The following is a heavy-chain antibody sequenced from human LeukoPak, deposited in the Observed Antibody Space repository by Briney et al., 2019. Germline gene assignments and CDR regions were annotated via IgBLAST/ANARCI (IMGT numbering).Heavy chain of an antibody. CDR1: GFTFDDYG. CDR2: IYSGGST. Sequence: GGSLRLSCAASGFTFDDYGMSWVRQAPGKGLEWVSVIYSGGSTHYADSVKGRFTISRDNSKNTLYLQMNSLRAEDTAVYYCARGGYDSSGYLGYWGQGTLVTVSS. CDR3: ARGGYDSSGYLGY. J-gene: IGHJ4*02. V-gene: IGHV3-53*01. D-gene: IGHD3-22*01.